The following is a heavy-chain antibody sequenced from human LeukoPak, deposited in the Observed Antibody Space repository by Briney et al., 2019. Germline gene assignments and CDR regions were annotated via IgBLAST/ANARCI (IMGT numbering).Heavy chain of an antibody. V-gene: IGHV3-21*01. CDR3: ARENSGYFY. D-gene: IGHD5-12*01. CDR2: ISSSSSFR. Sequence: GGSLRLSCAASGFNFISYSMNWVRQAPGKGLEWVSSISSSSSFRYYADSVKGRFTISRDNAKNSLYLQMNSLRAEDTAVYYCARENSGYFYWRQGTLVTVSS. J-gene: IGHJ4*02. CDR1: GFNFISYS.